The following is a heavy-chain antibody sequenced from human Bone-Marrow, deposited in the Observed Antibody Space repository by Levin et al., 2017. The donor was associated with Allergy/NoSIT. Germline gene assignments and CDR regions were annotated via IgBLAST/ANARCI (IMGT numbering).Heavy chain of an antibody. CDR1: GFTFSPYA. CDR3: AKSLYGGLDY. V-gene: IGHV3-23*01. CDR2: ISGNAGST. D-gene: IGHD2/OR15-2a*01. J-gene: IGHJ4*02. Sequence: GESLKISCVASGFTFSPYAMSWVRQAPGKGLEWVSGISGNAGSTYYADSVKGRFTISRDNSKNTFYLQMNSLRAEDTAVYYCAKSLYGGLDYWGQGTLVTVSS.